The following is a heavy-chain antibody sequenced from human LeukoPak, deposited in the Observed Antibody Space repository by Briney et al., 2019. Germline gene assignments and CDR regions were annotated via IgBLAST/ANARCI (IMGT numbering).Heavy chain of an antibody. CDR2: ISSSGSTI. J-gene: IGHJ4*02. Sequence: GGSLRLSCTASGFTFSTYTMNWVRQAPGKGLEWVSYISSSGSTIYYADSVKGRFTISRDNAKNSLYLQMNSLRAEDTAVYYCARDLRSPDTAMVVVFDYWGQGTLVTVSS. CDR3: ARDLRSPDTAMVVVFDY. V-gene: IGHV3-48*04. CDR1: GFTFSTYT. D-gene: IGHD5-18*01.